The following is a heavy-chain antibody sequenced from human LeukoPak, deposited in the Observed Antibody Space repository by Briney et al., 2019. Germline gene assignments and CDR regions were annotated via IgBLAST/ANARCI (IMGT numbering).Heavy chain of an antibody. V-gene: IGHV4-4*07. Sequence: SETLSLTCTVSGGSISSNYWSWIRQPAGRGLERIGRIYSSGSTNYNAALKSRVTMSVDSSRNQFSLKLSSVTAADTAVYYCARASSGTYYTFDYWGQGTLVTVSS. D-gene: IGHD3-10*01. J-gene: IGHJ4*02. CDR1: GGSISSNY. CDR2: IYSSGST. CDR3: ARASSGTYYTFDY.